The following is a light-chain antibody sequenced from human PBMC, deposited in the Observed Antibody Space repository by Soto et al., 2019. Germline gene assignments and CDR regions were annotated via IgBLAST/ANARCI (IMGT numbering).Light chain of an antibody. Sequence: DIQMTQSPSALSASVGDRVTITCRASQTSSSWLAWYQQKPGKAPKLLIYKASTLKSGVPSRFSGSGSGTEFTLTISSLQPDDFATYYRQHYNSYSEAFGQGTKVDIK. CDR3: QHYNSYSEA. CDR2: KAS. V-gene: IGKV1-5*03. J-gene: IGKJ1*01. CDR1: QTSSSW.